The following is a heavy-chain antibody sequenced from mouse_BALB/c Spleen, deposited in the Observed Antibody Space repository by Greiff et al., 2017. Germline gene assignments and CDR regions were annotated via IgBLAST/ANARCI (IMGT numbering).Heavy chain of an antibody. CDR2: INPDSSTI. CDR1: GFDFSRYW. V-gene: IGHV4-1*02. D-gene: IGHD2-1*01. CDR3: ARQGNYVDYYAMDY. J-gene: IGHJ4*01. Sequence: EVQLQQSGGGLVQPGGSLKLSCAASGFDFSRYWMSWVRQAPGKGLEWIGEINPDSSTINYTPSLKDKFIISRDNAKNTLYLQMSKVRSEDTALYYCARQGNYVDYYAMDYWGQGTSVTVSS.